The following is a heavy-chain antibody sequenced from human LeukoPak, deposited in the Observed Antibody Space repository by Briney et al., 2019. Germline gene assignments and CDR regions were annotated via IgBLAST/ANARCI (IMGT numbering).Heavy chain of an antibody. CDR3: ALDHKAVAGPWAF. Sequence: GRSLRLSCAASGFTFSNSAMSWVRQFPGKGLEWVSSIPGNADSTYYADSVRGRFTISRDNSRNTLYLLMNSLRSEDTAVYFCALDHKAVAGPWAFWGQGTMVTVSS. CDR2: IPGNADST. CDR1: GFTFSNSA. J-gene: IGHJ3*01. V-gene: IGHV3-23*01. D-gene: IGHD6-19*01.